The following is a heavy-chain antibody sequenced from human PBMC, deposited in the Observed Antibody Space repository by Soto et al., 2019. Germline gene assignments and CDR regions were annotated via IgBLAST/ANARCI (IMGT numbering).Heavy chain of an antibody. V-gene: IGHV3-48*01. CDR3: ASSVEGHFDY. CDR1: GFTFRVYS. J-gene: IGHJ4*02. Sequence: EVQLVESGGGLVQPGGSLRLSCAASGFTFRVYSMNWIRQAPGKGLEWVSYMTSDMKTIHYADSVKGRFTISRDNAKNLVYLQMTSLRGEDTAVYYCASSVEGHFDYWGQGTLVTVSS. CDR2: MTSDMKTI. D-gene: IGHD6-19*01.